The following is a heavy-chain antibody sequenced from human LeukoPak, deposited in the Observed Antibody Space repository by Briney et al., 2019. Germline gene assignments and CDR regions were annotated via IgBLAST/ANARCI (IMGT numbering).Heavy chain of an antibody. V-gene: IGHV4-61*02. D-gene: IGHD3-3*01. CDR1: GGSISSGSYY. CDR2: IYTSGST. J-gene: IGHJ3*02. Sequence: SETLSLTCTVSGGSISSGSYYWSWIRQPAGKGLEWIGRIYTSGSTNYNPSLKSRVTISVDTSKNQFSLKLSSVTAADTAVYYCARTDITIFGVVSLDAFDIWGQGTMVTVSS. CDR3: ARTDITIFGVVSLDAFDI.